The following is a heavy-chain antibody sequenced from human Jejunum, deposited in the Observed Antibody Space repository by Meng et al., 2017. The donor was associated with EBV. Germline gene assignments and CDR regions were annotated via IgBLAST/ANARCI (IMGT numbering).Heavy chain of an antibody. CDR1: GFIVSGHY. CDR2: IYTDGST. Sequence: EWQGLESERGLSPPGGSRRLACAASGFIVSGHYMSWVRQAPGKGLEWVSVIYTDGSTYYADSVKGRFTISRDNSKNTLFIQMNNLRVDDTAVYYCVRGPWNNWGQGTLVTVSS. J-gene: IGHJ4*02. CDR3: VRGPWNN. D-gene: IGHD1/OR15-1a*01. V-gene: IGHV3-53*01.